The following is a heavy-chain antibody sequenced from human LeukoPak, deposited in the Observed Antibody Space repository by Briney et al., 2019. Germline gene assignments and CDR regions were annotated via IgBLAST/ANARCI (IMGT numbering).Heavy chain of an antibody. Sequence: GGSLRLSCAASGFTFSSYGIHWVRQAPGKGLEWVAVIWYDGSNKYYADSVKGRFTISRDNSKNTLYLQMNSLRAEDTAVYYCARDLEDSSPFGAFDMWGQGTMVTVSS. CDR3: ARDLEDSSPFGAFDM. CDR2: IWYDGSNK. J-gene: IGHJ3*02. V-gene: IGHV3-33*01. CDR1: GFTFSSYG. D-gene: IGHD3-22*01.